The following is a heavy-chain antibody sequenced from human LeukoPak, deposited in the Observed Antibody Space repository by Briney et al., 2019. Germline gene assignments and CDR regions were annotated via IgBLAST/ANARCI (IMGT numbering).Heavy chain of an antibody. CDR1: GFTFSDYY. Sequence: GGSLRLSCAASGFTFSDYYMSWIRQAPGKGLEWVSYISSSSSYTNYADSVKGRFTIPRDNAKNTLYLQMNSLRAEDTAVYYCAKDQEAVADSGFFDYWGQGTLVTVSS. CDR3: AKDQEAVADSGFFDY. D-gene: IGHD6-19*01. CDR2: ISSSSSYT. J-gene: IGHJ4*02. V-gene: IGHV3-11*06.